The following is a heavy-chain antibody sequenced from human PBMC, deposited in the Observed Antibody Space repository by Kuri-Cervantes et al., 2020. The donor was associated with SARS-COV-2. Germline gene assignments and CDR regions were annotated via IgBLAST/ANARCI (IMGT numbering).Heavy chain of an antibody. D-gene: IGHD2-15*01. CDR3: ARDKVVDY. Sequence: GESLKISCAASGFTFSSYWMSWVRQAPGKGLEWVANIKQDGSEKYYVDSVKGRFTISRDNAKNSLYLQMNSLRAEDTAVYNCARDKVVDYWGQGTLVTVSS. J-gene: IGHJ4*02. V-gene: IGHV3-7*01. CDR1: GFTFSSYW. CDR2: IKQDGSEK.